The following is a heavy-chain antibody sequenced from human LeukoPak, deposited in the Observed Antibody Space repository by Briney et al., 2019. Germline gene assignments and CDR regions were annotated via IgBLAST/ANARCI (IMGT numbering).Heavy chain of an antibody. Sequence: PGGSLRLSCTASGFTFGDYAMSWFRQAPGKGLEWVGFIRSKAYGGTTEYAASVKGRFTISRDDSKSIAYLQMNSLKTEDTAVYYCTRPVEDLVGATTDYYYGMDVWGQGTTVTVSS. D-gene: IGHD1-26*01. CDR3: TRPVEDLVGATTDYYYGMDV. V-gene: IGHV3-49*03. CDR2: IRSKAYGGTT. CDR1: GFTFGDYA. J-gene: IGHJ6*02.